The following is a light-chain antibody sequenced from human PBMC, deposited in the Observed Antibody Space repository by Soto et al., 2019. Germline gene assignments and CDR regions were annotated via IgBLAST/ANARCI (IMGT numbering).Light chain of an antibody. CDR3: AAWDDSLNAYV. CDR1: NSNIGSNT. CDR2: HDD. V-gene: IGLV1-36*01. Sequence: HSVLTQAPSVSGVPRQRVSISCSGNNSNIGSNTVNWYQQLPGKAPKILIYHDDLLPSGVSDRFSGSKSGTSASLAIRGIQSEDEAEYYCAAWDDSLNAYVFGTGTKVTVL. J-gene: IGLJ1*01.